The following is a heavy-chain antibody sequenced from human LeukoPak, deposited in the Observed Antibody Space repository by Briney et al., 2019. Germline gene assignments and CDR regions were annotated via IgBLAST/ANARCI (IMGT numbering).Heavy chain of an antibody. V-gene: IGHV1-46*01. Sequence: ASVKVSCKASGYTFTSYYMHWVRQAPGQGLEWRGIINPSGGSTSYAQKFQGRVTMTRDTSTSTVYMELSSLRSEDTAVYYCARDHEWELMEDHWGQRTLGTVSS. J-gene: IGHJ4*02. CDR1: GYTFTSYY. CDR3: ARDHEWELMEDH. CDR2: INPSGGST. D-gene: IGHD1-26*01.